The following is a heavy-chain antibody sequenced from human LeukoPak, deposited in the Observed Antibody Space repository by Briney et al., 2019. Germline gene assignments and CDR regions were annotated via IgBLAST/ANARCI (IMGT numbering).Heavy chain of an antibody. D-gene: IGHD3-3*01. J-gene: IGHJ4*02. CDR3: ARGPGSSFYYTWGD. CDR2: VNSDGRST. Sequence: GGSLRLSCAASGFSFSSLSMHWVRQAPGKGLVWVSRVNSDGRSTIYADSVKGRFTISRDNAKNPLYLQMDSLRDDDTAVYYCARGPGSSFYYTWGDWGQGTLVTVSS. CDR1: GFSFSSLS. V-gene: IGHV3-74*01.